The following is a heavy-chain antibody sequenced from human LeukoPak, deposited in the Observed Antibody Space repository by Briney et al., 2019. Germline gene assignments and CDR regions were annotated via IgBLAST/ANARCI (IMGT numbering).Heavy chain of an antibody. CDR1: GGSISSYY. J-gene: IGHJ6*02. CDR3: ARVGSTIFGVVGFYGMDV. Sequence: SETLSLTCTVSGGSISSYYWSWIRQPPGKGLEWIGYIYYSGSTNYNPSLKSRVTISVDTSKNQFSLKLSSVTAADTAVYYCARVGSTIFGVVGFYGMDVWGQGTTVTVSS. V-gene: IGHV4-59*01. D-gene: IGHD3-3*02. CDR2: IYYSGST.